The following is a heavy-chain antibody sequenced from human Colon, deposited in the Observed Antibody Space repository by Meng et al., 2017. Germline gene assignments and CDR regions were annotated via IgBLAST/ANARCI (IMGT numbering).Heavy chain of an antibody. V-gene: IGHV6-1*01. Sequence: QVQLRQSGPGLGKPSQTLSLTCAISGDSVSSNRALWHWVRQSPSRGLEWLGQTYYRSEWQNHYGVSVKSRITINADTSRNHFSLHLNSVTPEDTAVYYCTTWYGEYWGQGTLVTVSS. CDR1: GDSVSSNRAL. D-gene: IGHD3-10*01. CDR3: TTWYGEY. CDR2: TYYRSEWQN. J-gene: IGHJ4*02.